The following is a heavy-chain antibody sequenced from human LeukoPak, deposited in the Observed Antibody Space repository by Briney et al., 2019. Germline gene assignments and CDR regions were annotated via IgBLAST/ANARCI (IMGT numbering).Heavy chain of an antibody. CDR2: VSYSGST. V-gene: IGHV4-31*03. Sequence: ASETLSLTCTLSGGSITGGRYYWTWIRQHPQRGLEWIGYVSYSGSTNYNSSLKSRLTISADTSKNQFYLRLTSVTAADTAVYYCARDPRGDITGTTFDRWGRGTLVTVSS. CDR1: GGSITGGRYY. J-gene: IGHJ5*02. D-gene: IGHD1-20*01. CDR3: ARDPRGDITGTTFDR.